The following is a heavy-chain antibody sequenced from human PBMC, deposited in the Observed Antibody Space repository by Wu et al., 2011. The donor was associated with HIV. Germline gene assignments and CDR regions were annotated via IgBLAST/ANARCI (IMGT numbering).Heavy chain of an antibody. Sequence: QVQLVQSGAEVKKPGAVSEGLLQGFWLHFTSYGISWVRQAPGQGLEWMGWISAYNGNTNYAQKLQGRVTMTTDTSTSAAYMELRSLKSDDTAVYYCARPYCSGGTCYFEYFQHWGQGTLVTVSS. CDR3: ARPYCSGGTCYFEYFQH. J-gene: IGHJ1*01. V-gene: IGHV1-18*01. CDR1: LHFTSYG. CDR2: ISAYNGNT. D-gene: IGHD2-15*01.